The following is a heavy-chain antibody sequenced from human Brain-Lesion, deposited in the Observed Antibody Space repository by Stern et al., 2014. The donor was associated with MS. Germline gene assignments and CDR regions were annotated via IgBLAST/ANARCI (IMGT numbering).Heavy chain of an antibody. Sequence: QVQLQESGPGLVKPSQTLSLSCTVSGGSISSGGYYWSWIRQPAGKGLEWIGRIFNSGSTRYNPPLQSRVTISKDTSKNQFSLRLNSMTAADTAVYYCARGRVVPGFQYYATDVWGQGTTVIVSS. CDR1: GGSISSGGYY. CDR2: IFNSGST. D-gene: IGHD2-2*01. V-gene: IGHV4-61*02. J-gene: IGHJ6*02. CDR3: ARGRVVPGFQYYATDV.